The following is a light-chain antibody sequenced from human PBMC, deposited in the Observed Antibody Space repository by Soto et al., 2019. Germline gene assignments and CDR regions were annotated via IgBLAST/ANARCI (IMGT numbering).Light chain of an antibody. J-gene: IGLJ2*01. Sequence: SYELTQSPSVSVSPGQTASIPCSGDKLGNKYTCWYQQKPGQSPVLIIYQDNRRPSGIPERFSGSNSGNTATLTISGTQAMDEADYYCQAWDSSTAIFGGGTKLTVL. CDR1: KLGNKY. V-gene: IGLV3-1*01. CDR2: QDN. CDR3: QAWDSSTAI.